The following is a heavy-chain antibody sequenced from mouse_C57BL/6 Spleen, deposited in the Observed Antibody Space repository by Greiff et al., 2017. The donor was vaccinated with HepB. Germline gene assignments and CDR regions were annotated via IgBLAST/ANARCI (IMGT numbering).Heavy chain of an antibody. CDR1: GFNIKDDY. CDR3: TTHPWFAY. J-gene: IGHJ3*01. CDR2: IDPENGDT. Sequence: EVQLQQSGAELVRPGASVKLSCTASGFNIKDDYMHWVKQRPEQGLEWIGWIDPENGDTEYASKFQGKATITADTSSSTAYLQLSSLTSEDTAVYYCTTHPWFAYWGQGTLVTVSA. V-gene: IGHV14-4*01.